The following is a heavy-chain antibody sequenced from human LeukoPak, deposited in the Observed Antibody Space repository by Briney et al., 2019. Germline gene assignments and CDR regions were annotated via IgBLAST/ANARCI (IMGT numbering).Heavy chain of an antibody. D-gene: IGHD6-19*01. Sequence: ASVKDSCKASGYTFTSYGISWVRQAPGQGLEWMGIINPSGGSTSYAQKLQGRVTMTRDTSTSTVYMELSSLRSEDTAVYYCAREVRPGSSGLDYWGQGTLVTVSS. CDR3: AREVRPGSSGLDY. V-gene: IGHV1-46*01. J-gene: IGHJ4*02. CDR1: GYTFTSYG. CDR2: INPSGGST.